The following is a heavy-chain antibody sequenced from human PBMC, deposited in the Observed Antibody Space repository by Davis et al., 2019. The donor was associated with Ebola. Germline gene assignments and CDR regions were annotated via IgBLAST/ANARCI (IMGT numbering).Heavy chain of an antibody. Sequence: GESLKISCAASGFTFSSYSMNWVRQAPGKGLEWVSVIYSGGSTYYADSVKGRFTISRDNSKNTLYLQMNSLRAEDTAVYYCARRADGWGQGTLVTVSS. CDR1: GFTFSSYS. CDR3: ARRADG. J-gene: IGHJ4*02. CDR2: IYSGGST. V-gene: IGHV3-53*01.